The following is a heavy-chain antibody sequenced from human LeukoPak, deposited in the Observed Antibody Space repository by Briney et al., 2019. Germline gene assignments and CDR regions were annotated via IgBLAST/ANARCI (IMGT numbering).Heavy chain of an antibody. Sequence: ASVKVSCKVSGYTLTELSMHWVRQAPGKGLEWMGGFDPEDGETIYAQKFQGRVPMTEDTSTDTAYMELSSLRSEDTAVYYCATDAGTYYYDSSGYPLGYWGQGTLVTVSS. D-gene: IGHD3-22*01. CDR1: GYTLTELS. CDR3: ATDAGTYYYDSSGYPLGY. V-gene: IGHV1-24*01. J-gene: IGHJ4*02. CDR2: FDPEDGET.